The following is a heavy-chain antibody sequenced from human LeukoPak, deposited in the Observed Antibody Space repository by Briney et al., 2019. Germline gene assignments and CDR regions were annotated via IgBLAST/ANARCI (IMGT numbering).Heavy chain of an antibody. D-gene: IGHD6-13*01. V-gene: IGHV3-21*01. CDR2: ISGSGRYI. CDR1: GITFSSYT. CDR3: ARGYSSRDRVGDFDY. J-gene: IGHJ4*02. Sequence: GGSLRLSCGSSGITFSSYTMNWVRQAPGKGLEWVSSISGSGRYIYYAESVKGRFTISTDNAKNSLYLQMNSLRAEDTAVYYCARGYSSRDRVGDFDYWGQGTLVTVSS.